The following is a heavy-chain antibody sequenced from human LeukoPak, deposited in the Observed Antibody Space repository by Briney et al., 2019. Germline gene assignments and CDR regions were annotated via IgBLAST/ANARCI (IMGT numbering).Heavy chain of an antibody. CDR3: ARAEYYYDSSGYRDWFDP. Sequence: SQTLSLTCTVSGGSISSGSYYWSWIRQPAGKGLEWVGRIYTSGSTNYNPSLKSRVNISVDTSKNQFSLKLSSVTAADTAVYYCARAEYYYDSSGYRDWFDPWGQGTLVTVSS. J-gene: IGHJ5*02. V-gene: IGHV4-61*02. CDR2: IYTSGST. D-gene: IGHD3-22*01. CDR1: GGSISSGSYY.